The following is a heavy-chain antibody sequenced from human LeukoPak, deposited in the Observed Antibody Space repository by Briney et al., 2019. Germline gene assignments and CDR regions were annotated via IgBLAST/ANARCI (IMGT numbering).Heavy chain of an antibody. V-gene: IGHV3-53*01. J-gene: IGHJ4*02. Sequence: GSLRLSCAASGVTFITNDITWVRQAPGKGLEWVSVLYSDGNTKYADSAQGRFTISRDNSKNTLYLEMNSLSPDDTAVYYCARGVEPLAANTLAYWGQGTLVTVSS. D-gene: IGHD1-14*01. CDR3: ARGVEPLAANTLAY. CDR2: LYSDGNT. CDR1: GVTFITND.